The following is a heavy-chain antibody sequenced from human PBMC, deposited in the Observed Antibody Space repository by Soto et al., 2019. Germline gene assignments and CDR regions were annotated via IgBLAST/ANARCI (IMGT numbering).Heavy chain of an antibody. J-gene: IGHJ3*02. V-gene: IGHV3-9*01. CDR3: AKGSGMIVVVIAFDI. Sequence: GGSLRLSCAASGFTFDDYAMHWVRQAPGKGLEWVSGISWNSGSIGYADSVKGRFTISRDNAKNSLYLQMNSLRAEDTALYYCAKGSGMIVVVIAFDIWGQGTMVTVSS. CDR2: ISWNSGSI. D-gene: IGHD3-22*01. CDR1: GFTFDDYA.